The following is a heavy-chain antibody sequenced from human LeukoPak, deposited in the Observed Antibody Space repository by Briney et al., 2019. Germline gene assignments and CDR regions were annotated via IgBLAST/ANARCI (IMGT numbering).Heavy chain of an antibody. D-gene: IGHD3-9*01. CDR3: ARDQRSYYDILTGYLSYYYGMDV. CDR2: IYYSGST. CDR1: GGSISSYY. Sequence: SETLSLTCTVSGGSISSYYWSWIRQPPGKGLEWIGYIYYSGSTNYNPSLKSRVTISVDTSKNQFSLKLSSVTAADTAVYYCARDQRSYYDILTGYLSYYYGMDVWGQGTTVTVSS. V-gene: IGHV4-59*12. J-gene: IGHJ6*02.